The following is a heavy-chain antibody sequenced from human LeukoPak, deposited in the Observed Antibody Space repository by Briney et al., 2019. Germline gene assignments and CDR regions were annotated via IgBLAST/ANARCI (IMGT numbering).Heavy chain of an antibody. CDR1: GFTFSSYA. V-gene: IGHV3-30-3*01. D-gene: IGHD3-10*01. J-gene: IGHJ4*02. Sequence: GGSLRLSCAASGFTFSSYAMHWVRQAPGKGLEWVAVISYDGSNKYYADSVKGRFTISRDNSKNTLYLQMNSLRAEDTAVYYCARGQRDGFYLDYWGQGTLVTVSS. CDR3: ARGQRDGFYLDY. CDR2: ISYDGSNK.